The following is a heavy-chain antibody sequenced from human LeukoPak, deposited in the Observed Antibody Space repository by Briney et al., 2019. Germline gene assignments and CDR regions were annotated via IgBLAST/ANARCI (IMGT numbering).Heavy chain of an antibody. V-gene: IGHV4-34*01. CDR2: INHSGST. CDR1: GGSFSGYY. D-gene: IGHD2-21*02. CDR3: ANVCGGDCYRDY. J-gene: IGHJ4*02. Sequence: SGTLSLTCAVYGGSFSGYYWSWIRQPPGKGLEWIGEINHSGSTNYNPSLKSRVTISVDTSKNQFSLKLSSVTAADTAVYYCANVCGGDCYRDYWGQGTLVTVSS.